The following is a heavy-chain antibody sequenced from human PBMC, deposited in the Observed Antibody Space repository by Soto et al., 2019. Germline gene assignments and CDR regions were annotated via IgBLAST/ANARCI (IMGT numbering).Heavy chain of an antibody. Sequence: GESLKISCQCSGYTFSNFWIAWVRQLPGKGLEYMGIIYPGDSETRYSPSFHGKVTISADRSIGTAYLQWSSLKASDTAMYYCARGYCTTTICDPWFDPWGQGTLVTVSS. D-gene: IGHD2-2*01. CDR1: GYTFSNFW. J-gene: IGHJ5*02. CDR2: IYPGDSET. CDR3: ARGYCTTTICDPWFDP. V-gene: IGHV5-51*01.